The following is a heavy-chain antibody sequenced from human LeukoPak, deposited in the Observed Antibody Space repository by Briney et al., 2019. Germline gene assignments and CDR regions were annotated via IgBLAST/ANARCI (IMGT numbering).Heavy chain of an antibody. CDR2: FDPEDGET. V-gene: IGHV1-24*01. D-gene: IGHD3-10*01. CDR1: GYTLTELS. Sequence: ASVKVSCKVSGYTLTELSMHWVRQAPGKGLEWMGGFDPEDGETIYAQKFQGRVTMTEDTSTDTAYMELSSLRSEDTAVYYCATLSRITMVPGAIPLHNWFDPWGQGTLVTVSS. J-gene: IGHJ5*02. CDR3: ATLSRITMVPGAIPLHNWFDP.